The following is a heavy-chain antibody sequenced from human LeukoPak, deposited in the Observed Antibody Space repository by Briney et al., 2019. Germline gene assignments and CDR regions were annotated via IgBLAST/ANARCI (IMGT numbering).Heavy chain of an antibody. Sequence: RGSLRLSCAASGFTFSSYAMSWVRQAPGKGLEWVSAISGSGGSTYYADSVKGRFTISRDNSKNTLYLQMNSLRAEDTAVYYCAKSYYYDSSGYFDYWGQGTLVTVSS. CDR3: AKSYYYDSSGYFDY. CDR1: GFTFSSYA. J-gene: IGHJ4*02. CDR2: ISGSGGST. D-gene: IGHD3-22*01. V-gene: IGHV3-23*01.